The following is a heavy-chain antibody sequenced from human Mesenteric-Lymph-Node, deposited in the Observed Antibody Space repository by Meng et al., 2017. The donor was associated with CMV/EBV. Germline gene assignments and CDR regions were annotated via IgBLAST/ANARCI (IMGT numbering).Heavy chain of an antibody. CDR2: MNPNNGNT. CDR1: GYTFTSSD. D-gene: IGHD2-2*02. CDR3: ASGCSSTSCYKGGAFDI. J-gene: IGHJ3*02. V-gene: IGHV1-8*01. Sequence: ASVKVSCKASGYTFTSSDINWVRQATGQGLEWMGWMNPNNGNTGYGQKFQGRVTLTRNTAISTAYMELSSLRSEDTAVYYCASGCSSTSCYKGGAFDIWGQGTMVTVSS.